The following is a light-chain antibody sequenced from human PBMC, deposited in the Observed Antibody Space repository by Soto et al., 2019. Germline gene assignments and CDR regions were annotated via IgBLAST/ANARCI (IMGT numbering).Light chain of an antibody. CDR1: QNISSY. CDR3: QQRSNWPWT. V-gene: IGKV3-11*01. J-gene: IGKJ1*01. Sequence: IVLTQSPATLSLSPWESARIPXEASQNISSYLIWYQQKPGQAPRLLIYDASNRATGIPARFSGSGSGTDFTLTISSLEPEDFAVYYCQQRSNWPWTFGQGTKVDIK. CDR2: DAS.